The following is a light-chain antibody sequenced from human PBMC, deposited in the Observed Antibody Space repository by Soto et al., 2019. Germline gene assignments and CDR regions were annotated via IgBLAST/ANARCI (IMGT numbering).Light chain of an antibody. CDR3: CSYTSSSTLV. CDR2: EVS. Sequence: QSALTQPASVSGSPGQSITITCTGTSSDVGGYNYVSWYQQHPGKAPKLMIYEVSNRTSGVSNRFSGSKSGNTASLTISGLQPAEEADDYCCSYTSSSTLVFGTGTKVTVL. J-gene: IGLJ1*01. V-gene: IGLV2-14*01. CDR1: SSDVGGYNY.